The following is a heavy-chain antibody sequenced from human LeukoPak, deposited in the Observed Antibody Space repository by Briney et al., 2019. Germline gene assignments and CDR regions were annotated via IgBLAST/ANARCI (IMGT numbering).Heavy chain of an antibody. CDR3: ARVGPSYGLTD. CDR2: IYYTGTT. Sequence: PSETLSLTCTVSGGSMNINNYYWAWIRQPPGKGLEWLGSIYYTGTTYYNPSLNHRVTISVDTSQNQFSLRLSSVTAADTAVYYCARVGPSYGLTDWGQGTLVTVSS. J-gene: IGHJ4*02. CDR1: GGSMNINNYY. V-gene: IGHV4-39*07. D-gene: IGHD5-18*01.